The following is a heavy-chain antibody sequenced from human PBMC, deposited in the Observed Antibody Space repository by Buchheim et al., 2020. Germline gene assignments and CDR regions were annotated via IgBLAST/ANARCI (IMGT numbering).Heavy chain of an antibody. CDR1: GFTFSSFA. Sequence: EVQLLESGGGLVQPGGSLRLSCAASGFTFSSFALTWVRQAPGKGLEWVSAISAGGTSTYYADSVKGRFTISRDNSKDTLYLQMNSLRAEDTAIFYCAKAHSGGYVFDYWGQGT. CDR3: AKAHSGGYVFDY. V-gene: IGHV3-23*01. CDR2: ISAGGTST. J-gene: IGHJ4*02. D-gene: IGHD1-26*01.